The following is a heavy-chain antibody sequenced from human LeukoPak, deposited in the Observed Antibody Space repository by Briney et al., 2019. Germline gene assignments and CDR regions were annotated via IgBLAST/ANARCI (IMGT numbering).Heavy chain of an antibody. Sequence: GGSLRLSCAASGFTFSSYAMNWVRQAPGKGLEWASTISDNGRSTHYADSVKGRFTISRDNSKNTLDLQMNSLKAEDTAIYYCAKDVRPGGGGMDVWGQGTTVTVSS. V-gene: IGHV3-23*01. J-gene: IGHJ6*02. CDR3: AKDVRPGGGGMDV. CDR2: ISDNGRST. D-gene: IGHD3-10*02. CDR1: GFTFSSYA.